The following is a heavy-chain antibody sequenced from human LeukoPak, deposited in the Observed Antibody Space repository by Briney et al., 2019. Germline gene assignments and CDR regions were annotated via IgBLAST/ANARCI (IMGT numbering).Heavy chain of an antibody. V-gene: IGHV3-30-3*01. Sequence: AGGSLRLSCAASGFTFSSYAMHWVRQAPGKGLEWVAVISYDGSNKYYADSVKGRLTISRDNSKNTLYLQMNSLRAEDTAVYYCARGSPRDVPRVSELPGGDAFDIWGQGTMVTVSS. CDR1: GFTFSSYA. J-gene: IGHJ3*02. CDR3: ARGSPRDVPRVSELPGGDAFDI. D-gene: IGHD1-26*01. CDR2: ISYDGSNK.